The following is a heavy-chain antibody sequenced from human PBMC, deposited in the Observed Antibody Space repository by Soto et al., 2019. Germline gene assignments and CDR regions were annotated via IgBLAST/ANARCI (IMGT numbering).Heavy chain of an antibody. D-gene: IGHD4-17*01. Sequence: SETLSLTCTVSGGSISNYYWSWIRQPPGKGLEWIGYIYYSGSTNYNPSLKSRVTISLDTSQNQVSLKLSSVTAADTAVYYCARDAGLYGGNSHDYCGQGNLVTVSS. J-gene: IGHJ4*02. CDR1: GGSISNYY. V-gene: IGHV4-59*01. CDR2: IYYSGST. CDR3: ARDAGLYGGNSHDY.